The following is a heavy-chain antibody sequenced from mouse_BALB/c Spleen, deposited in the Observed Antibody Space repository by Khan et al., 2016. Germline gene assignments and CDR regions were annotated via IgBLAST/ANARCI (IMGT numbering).Heavy chain of an antibody. D-gene: IGHD2-4*01. V-gene: IGHV3-1*02. Sequence: EVELVESGPDLVKPSQSLSLTCTVTGYSITSGYSWHWIRQFPGNKLEWMGYIHYSGTTNYNPSLKSRISVTRDTSKNQFFLHLNSVTTEDTATYYCASYDYYDPWFAYWGQGTLVTVSA. J-gene: IGHJ3*01. CDR3: ASYDYYDPWFAY. CDR1: GYSITSGYS. CDR2: IHYSGTT.